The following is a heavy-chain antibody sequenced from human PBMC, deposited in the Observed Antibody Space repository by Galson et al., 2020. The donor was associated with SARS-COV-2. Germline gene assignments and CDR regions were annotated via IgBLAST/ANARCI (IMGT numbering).Heavy chain of an antibody. CDR2: IYYSGST. J-gene: IGHJ6*02. D-gene: IGHD3-22*01. V-gene: IGHV4-31*03. Sequence: ASETLSLTCTVSGGSISSGGYYWSWIRQHPGKGLEWIGYIYYSGSTYYNPSLKSRVTISVDTSKNQFSLKLSSVTAADTAVYYCATDPYYYDYIYYYYYGMDVWGQGTTVTVSS. CDR3: ATDPYYYDYIYYYYYGMDV. CDR1: GGSISSGGYY.